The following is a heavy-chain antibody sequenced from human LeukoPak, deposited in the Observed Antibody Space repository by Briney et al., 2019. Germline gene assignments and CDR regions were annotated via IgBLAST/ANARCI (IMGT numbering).Heavy chain of an antibody. J-gene: IGHJ6*03. CDR3: AKDGPRTGYYYYYMDV. V-gene: IGHV3-23*01. CDR1: GFTFSSYA. D-gene: IGHD1-14*01. Sequence: GGSLRLSCAASGFTFSSYAMSWVRQAPGKGLEWVSAISGSGGSTYYADSVKGRFTISRDNSKNTLYLQMNSLRAEDTAVYYCAKDGPRTGYYYYYMDVWGKGTTVTVSS. CDR2: ISGSGGST.